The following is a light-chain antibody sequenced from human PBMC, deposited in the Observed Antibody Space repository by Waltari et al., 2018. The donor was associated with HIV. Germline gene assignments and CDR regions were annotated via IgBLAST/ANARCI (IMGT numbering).Light chain of an antibody. CDR3: LQSNSYPPT. CDR2: TAS. CDR1: QGIRND. V-gene: IGKV1-17*01. Sequence: DIQMTQSPSSLSASVGDRVTITCRASQGIRNDLAWYQQKPGKATKRLIYTASSLQSGVPSRFSGSGSGTEFTLTISSLQPEDFATYYCLQSNSYPPTFGGGTKVEIK. J-gene: IGKJ4*01.